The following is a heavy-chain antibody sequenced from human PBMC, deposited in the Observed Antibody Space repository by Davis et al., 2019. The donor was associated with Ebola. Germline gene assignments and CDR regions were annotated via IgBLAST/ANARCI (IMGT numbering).Heavy chain of an antibody. CDR1: GGSISSGGYY. Sequence: SETLSLTCTVSGGSISSGGYYWSWIRQHPGKGLEWIGYFYYSGSTYYNPSLKSRVTISVDTSKNQFSLKLSSVTAADTAVYYCATEGDYSSSWFDPWGQGTLVTVSS. J-gene: IGHJ5*02. D-gene: IGHD4-17*01. V-gene: IGHV4-31*03. CDR2: FYYSGST. CDR3: ATEGDYSSSWFDP.